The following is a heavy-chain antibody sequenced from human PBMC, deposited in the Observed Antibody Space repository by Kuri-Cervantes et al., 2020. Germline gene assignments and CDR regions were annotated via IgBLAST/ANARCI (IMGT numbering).Heavy chain of an antibody. CDR3: ARSSVYYYDSSGYFDY. J-gene: IGHJ4*02. CDR2: INHSGST. D-gene: IGHD3-22*01. Sequence: GSLRLSCAVYGGSFSGYYWSWIRQPPGKGLEWIGEINHSGSTNYNPSLKSRVTISVDTSKNQFSLKLSSVTAADTAVYYCARSSVYYYDSSGYFDYWGQGTLVTVSS. CDR1: GGSFSGYY. V-gene: IGHV4-34*01.